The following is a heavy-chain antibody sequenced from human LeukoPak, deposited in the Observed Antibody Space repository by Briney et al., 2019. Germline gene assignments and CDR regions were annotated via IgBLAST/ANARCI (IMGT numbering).Heavy chain of an antibody. CDR1: GFTFSSFW. D-gene: IGHD3-22*01. Sequence: GGSLRLSCAASGFTFSSFWMSWVRQAPGKGLEWVANIKQDGSDKYYVDSVKGRLTISRDNAKNSLYLQMNSLRAEDTAVYYCAREPYYYDSSGHDYWGQGTLVTVSS. CDR2: IKQDGSDK. CDR3: AREPYYYDSSGHDY. J-gene: IGHJ4*02. V-gene: IGHV3-7*01.